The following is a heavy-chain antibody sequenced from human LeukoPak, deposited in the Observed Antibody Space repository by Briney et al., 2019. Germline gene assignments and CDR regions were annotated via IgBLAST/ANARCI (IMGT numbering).Heavy chain of an antibody. CDR3: ARDRAVALPTYYYYMDV. CDR2: ISHTGGIE. CDR1: GFTFTTYV. J-gene: IGHJ6*03. V-gene: IGHV3-30*04. Sequence: GRSLRLSCAASGFTFTTYVMHWVRQAPGKGLEWVAVISHTGGIETYADSVKGRFTISRDNSKNTVYLQMNSLKTEDTAVYYCARDRAVALPTYYYYMDVWGKGTTVTVSS. D-gene: IGHD2-15*01.